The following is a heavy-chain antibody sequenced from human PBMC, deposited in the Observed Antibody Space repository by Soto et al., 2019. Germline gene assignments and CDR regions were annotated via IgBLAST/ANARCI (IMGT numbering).Heavy chain of an antibody. D-gene: IGHD3-16*02. CDR1: GYTNTSYY. CDR2: INPSGGST. J-gene: IGHJ4*02. CDR3: ARSYYDYVWGSYRSAHFDY. V-gene: IGHV1-46*01. Sequence: GASVKVSCKKSGYTNTSYYIHWVRQDPEQGLEWMGIINPSGGSTSYAQKFQGRVTMTRDTSTSTVYMELSSLRSEDTAVYYCARSYYDYVWGSYRSAHFDYWGQGTLVTVSS.